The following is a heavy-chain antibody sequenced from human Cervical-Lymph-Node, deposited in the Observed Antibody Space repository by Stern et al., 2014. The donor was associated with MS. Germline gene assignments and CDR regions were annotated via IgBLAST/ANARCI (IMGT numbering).Heavy chain of an antibody. CDR1: GGTFSSYA. Sequence: QVQLVQSGAEVKKPGSSVKVACKASGGTFSSYAISWVRQPPGQGLEWMGGIIPIFGTANYAQKLQGRVTMTTDTSTSTAYMELRSLRSDDTAVYYCARDSSDSSGYPYYFDYWGQGTLVTVSS. D-gene: IGHD3-22*01. CDR2: IIPIFGTA. V-gene: IGHV1-69*06. J-gene: IGHJ4*02. CDR3: ARDSSDSSGYPYYFDY.